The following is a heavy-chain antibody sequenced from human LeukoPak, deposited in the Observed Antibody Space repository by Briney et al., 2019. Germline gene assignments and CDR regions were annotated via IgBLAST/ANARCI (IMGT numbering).Heavy chain of an antibody. CDR3: ARVASSGYYYFDS. V-gene: IGHV4-61*02. D-gene: IGHD3-3*01. Sequence: PSETLSLTCSVSGGSISSDTYYWSWIRQPAEKGLECIGRIYTSGSTNYNPSLKSRVTISMDTSKNQFSLKLSSVTAADTAVYYCARVASSGYYYFDSWGQGTLVTVSS. J-gene: IGHJ4*02. CDR2: IYTSGST. CDR1: GGSISSDTYY.